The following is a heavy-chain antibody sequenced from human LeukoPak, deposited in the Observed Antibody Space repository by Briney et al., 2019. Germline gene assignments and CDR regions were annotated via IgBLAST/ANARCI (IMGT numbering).Heavy chain of an antibody. D-gene: IGHD2/OR15-2a*01. CDR2: IYYSGNT. V-gene: IGHV4-39*01. J-gene: IGHJ3*02. CDR3: ARSTHNSAFDI. Sequence: SETLSLTCTVSSGSISSSSYYRGWIRQPPGKGLEWIGSIYYSGNTYYNPSLKSRVTISVDTSKNQFSLTLSSVTAADTAVFYCARSTHNSAFDIWGQGTMVTVSS. CDR1: SGSISSSSYY.